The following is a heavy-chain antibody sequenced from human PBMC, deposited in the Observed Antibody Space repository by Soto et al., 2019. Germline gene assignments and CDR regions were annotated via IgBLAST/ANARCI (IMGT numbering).Heavy chain of an antibody. J-gene: IGHJ4*02. CDR3: AKDAFPEMGDSSGYYYGPFDY. CDR1: GFTFSSYA. D-gene: IGHD3-22*01. CDR2: ISGSGGST. Sequence: GGSLRLSCAASGFTFSSYAMSWVRQAPGKGLEWVSAISGSGGSTYYADSVKGRFTISRDNSKNTLYLQMNSLRAEDTAVYYCAKDAFPEMGDSSGYYYGPFDYWGQGTLVTVSS. V-gene: IGHV3-23*01.